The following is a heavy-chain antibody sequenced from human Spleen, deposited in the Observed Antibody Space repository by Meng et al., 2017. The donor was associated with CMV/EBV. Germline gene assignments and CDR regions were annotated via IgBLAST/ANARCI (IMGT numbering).Heavy chain of an antibody. CDR3: AREGDCSGGSCTFDY. D-gene: IGHD2-15*01. Sequence: GGSLRLSCAASGFTFSSYTMNWVRQAPGKGLEWVSSLTGSSGYISYADSVKGRFTISRDNAKNSLYLQMNSLRAEDTAVYHCAREGDCSGGSCTFDYWGQGTLVTVSS. CDR1: GFTFSSYT. V-gene: IGHV3-21*01. CDR2: LTGSSGYI. J-gene: IGHJ4*02.